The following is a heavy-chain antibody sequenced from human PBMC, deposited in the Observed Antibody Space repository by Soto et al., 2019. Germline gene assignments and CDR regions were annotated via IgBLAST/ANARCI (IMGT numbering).Heavy chain of an antibody. J-gene: IGHJ4*02. Sequence: QVQLVQSGAEVKKPGASVKVSCKASGYTFTRYYTHWVRQAPGQGLEWMGIINPSGGSTSYAQKLQGRVTXTXAXSXXTVYMELSSLSSEDTAVYYCARGQWSAVVVIPFDYWGQGTLVTVSS. CDR2: INPSGGST. CDR1: GYTFTRYY. D-gene: IGHD3-22*01. V-gene: IGHV1-46*01. CDR3: ARGQWSAVVVIPFDY.